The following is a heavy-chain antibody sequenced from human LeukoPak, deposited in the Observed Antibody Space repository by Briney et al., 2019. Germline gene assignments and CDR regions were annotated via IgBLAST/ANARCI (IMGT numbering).Heavy chain of an antibody. J-gene: IGHJ5*02. Sequence: PGGSLRLSCAASGFTFSSYAVHWVRQAPGKGLEWVAVISYDGSNKYYADSVKGRFTISRDNSKNTLYLQMSSLRAEDTAIYYCARETWCSSSAGGFDPWGQGTLVTVSS. D-gene: IGHD6-19*01. V-gene: IGHV3-30-3*01. CDR2: ISYDGSNK. CDR1: GFTFSSYA. CDR3: ARETWCSSSAGGFDP.